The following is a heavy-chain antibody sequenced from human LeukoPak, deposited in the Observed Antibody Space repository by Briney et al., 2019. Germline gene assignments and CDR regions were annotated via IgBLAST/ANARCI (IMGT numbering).Heavy chain of an antibody. V-gene: IGHV4-30-4*01. D-gene: IGHD4-23*01. CDR3: ASDYGGNLYYYYGMDV. CDR2: IYYSGSS. CDR1: GASISSGDYF. Sequence: SETLSLTCTVSGASISSGDYFWSWIRQPPGKGLEWIGYIYYSGSSYYNPSLRNRLTIAVDTSKNHFSLRLSSVTAADTAVYYCASDYGGNLYYYYGMDVWGQGTTVTVS. J-gene: IGHJ6*02.